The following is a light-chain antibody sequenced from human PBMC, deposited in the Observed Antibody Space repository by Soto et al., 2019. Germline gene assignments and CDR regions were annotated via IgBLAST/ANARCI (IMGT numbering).Light chain of an antibody. Sequence: QSVLTQPASVSGSPGQSITISCTGTSSDVGSYNLVSWYQQHPGKAPKLMIYEGSKRPSGVSNRFSGSKSGNTASLTSSGLQAEDEADYYCCSYAGSSTFLFGGGTQLTVL. CDR1: SSDVGSYNL. J-gene: IGLJ3*02. CDR2: EGS. CDR3: CSYAGSSTFL. V-gene: IGLV2-23*03.